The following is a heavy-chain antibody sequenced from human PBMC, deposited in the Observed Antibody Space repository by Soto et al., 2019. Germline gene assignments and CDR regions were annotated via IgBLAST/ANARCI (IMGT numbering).Heavy chain of an antibody. J-gene: IGHJ5*02. V-gene: IGHV1-8*01. CDR3: ARDRGAYYGSGTDP. Sequence: VASVKVSCKASGYTFTSYDINWVRQATGQGLEWMGWMNPNSGNTGYAQKFQGRVTMTRNTSISTAYMELSSLRSEDTAVYYCARDRGAYYGSGTDPWGQGTLVTVSS. CDR2: MNPNSGNT. CDR1: GYTFTSYD. D-gene: IGHD3-10*01.